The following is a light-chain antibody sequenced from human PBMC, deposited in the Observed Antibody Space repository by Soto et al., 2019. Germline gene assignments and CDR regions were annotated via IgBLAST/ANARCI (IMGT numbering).Light chain of an antibody. CDR3: SSYTRSSPVV. CDR1: SSDVGAYNY. CDR2: SVS. Sequence: QSALTQAASVSGSPGQSITISGTGTSSDVGAYNYVSWYQQHPGKAPKLMIYSVSNRPSGVSNRFSGSKSGNTASLTISGLQAEDEADYYCSSYTRSSPVVFGGGTKLTVL. V-gene: IGLV2-14*01. J-gene: IGLJ2*01.